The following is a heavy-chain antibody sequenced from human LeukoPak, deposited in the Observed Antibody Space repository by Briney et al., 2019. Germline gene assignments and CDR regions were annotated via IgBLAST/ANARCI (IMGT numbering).Heavy chain of an antibody. D-gene: IGHD3-10*01. Sequence: SETLSLTCTVSGGSISSSSYYWGWIRQPPGKGLEWIGSLYYGGSTYHNPSLKSRVTLSLDTSKNQFSLKLSSLTAADTALYYLSKNRGRSLHLVDPWGQGTLGTVSS. V-gene: IGHV4-39*01. CDR2: LYYGGST. CDR3: SKNRGRSLHLVDP. J-gene: IGHJ5*02. CDR1: GGSISSSSYY.